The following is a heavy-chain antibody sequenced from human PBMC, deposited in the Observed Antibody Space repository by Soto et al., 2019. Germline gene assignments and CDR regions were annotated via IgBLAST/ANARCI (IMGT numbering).Heavy chain of an antibody. Sequence: GGSLRLSCEASVFRDSDNYMTWVRQAPGQGLEWVSVIDTAARTNYEESVKGRLTISRDYAKNTLHQQMNSMRAEDTAVYHCGRGVTYCDFCSAYNTYYSYWGMGVWGRGTTVTVSS. CDR3: GRGVTYCDFCSAYNTYYSYWGMGV. J-gene: IGHJ6*02. V-gene: IGHV3-53*01. CDR2: IDTAART. D-gene: IGHD3-3*01. CDR1: VFRDSDNY.